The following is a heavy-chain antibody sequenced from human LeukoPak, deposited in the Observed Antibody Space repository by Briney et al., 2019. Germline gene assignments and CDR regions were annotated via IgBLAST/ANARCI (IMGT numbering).Heavy chain of an antibody. Sequence: WGTLRFSCAASGFTFSSYAMSWVRQAPGKGLEWVSAISGSGGSTYYADSVKGRFTISRDNSKNTLYLQMNSLRAEDTAVYYCAKDTDSRGSFSRVSGYWGQGELFTVSS. CDR2: ISGSGGST. J-gene: IGHJ4*02. V-gene: IGHV3-23*01. D-gene: IGHD3-22*01. CDR1: GFTFSSYA. CDR3: AKDTDSRGSFSRVSGY.